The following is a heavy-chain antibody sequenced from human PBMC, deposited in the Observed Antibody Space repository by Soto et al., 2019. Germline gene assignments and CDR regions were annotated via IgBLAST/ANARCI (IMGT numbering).Heavy chain of an antibody. V-gene: IGHV3-7*01. CDR1: GFAFSDSW. CDR3: FPGGGGSGS. Sequence: EVPLVESGGGLVQPGGSLRLSCTASGFAFSDSWMNWVRQAPGKGLEWVAIISPDGRQKQYVDSLKGRFTISRDNANNSLFMEMNSLRAGDTAVYSCFPGGGGSGSWGQGTLVTVSS. J-gene: IGHJ5*02. CDR2: ISPDGRQK. D-gene: IGHD3-16*01.